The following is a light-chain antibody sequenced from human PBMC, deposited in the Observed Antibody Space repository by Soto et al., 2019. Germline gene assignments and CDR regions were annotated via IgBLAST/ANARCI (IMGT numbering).Light chain of an antibody. CDR2: KAS. Sequence: DIQMTQSPSTLSASVGDTVTITCRASQSISSWLAWYQQKPGKAPKVLIYKASSLESGVPSRFSGSGSGTEFTLTISSLQPDDSATYYCQQYQSLWTFGQGTKVELK. CDR3: QQYQSLWT. J-gene: IGKJ1*01. V-gene: IGKV1-5*03. CDR1: QSISSW.